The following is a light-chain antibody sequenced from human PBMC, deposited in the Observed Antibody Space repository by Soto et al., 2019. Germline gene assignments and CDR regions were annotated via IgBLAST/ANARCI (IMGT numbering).Light chain of an antibody. CDR3: QQYNTYPWT. J-gene: IGKJ1*01. V-gene: IGKV1-5*01. CDR2: DAS. CDR1: QSISSW. Sequence: DIQMTQSPATLSASVEDRVTITCRASQSISSWLAWYQQKPGKVPKLLIDDASSLESGVPSRFSGSGSGTEFTLTISSLQPDDFATYYCQQYNTYPWTFGQGTKVEIK.